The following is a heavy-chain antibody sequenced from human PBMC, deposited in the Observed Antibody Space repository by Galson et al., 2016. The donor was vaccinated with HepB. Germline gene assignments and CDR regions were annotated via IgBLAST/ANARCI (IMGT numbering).Heavy chain of an antibody. CDR3: ATEDLSSPGNGALDI. D-gene: IGHD6-13*01. Sequence: SLRLSCAGSGFSFSNYAMSWVRQAPGKGLEWVAMIWFDGSSKHHSDSVRGRFTISRDNSKNTLYLEMNSLRAEDTAVYYCATEDLSSPGNGALDIWGQGAMVTVSS. CDR2: IWFDGSSK. CDR1: GFSFSNYA. V-gene: IGHV3-33*08. J-gene: IGHJ3*02.